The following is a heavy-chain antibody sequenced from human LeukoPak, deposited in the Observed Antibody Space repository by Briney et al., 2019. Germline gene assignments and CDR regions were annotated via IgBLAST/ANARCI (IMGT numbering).Heavy chain of an antibody. D-gene: IGHD1-26*01. CDR1: GGTFSSYA. Sequence: SVRVSCKASGGTFSSYAISWVRQAPGQGLEWMGRIIPILGIANYAQKFQGRVTITADKSTSTAYMELSSLRSEDTAVYYCAREQSGSYYGYFDYWGQGTLVTVSS. CDR3: AREQSGSYYGYFDY. J-gene: IGHJ4*02. CDR2: IIPILGIA. V-gene: IGHV1-69*04.